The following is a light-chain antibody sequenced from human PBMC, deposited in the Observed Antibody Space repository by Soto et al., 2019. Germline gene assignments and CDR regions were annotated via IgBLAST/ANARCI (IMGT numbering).Light chain of an antibody. J-gene: IGKJ4*01. CDR2: AAS. CDR3: LQDYNYPLT. Sequence: AIQMTQSPSSLSASVGDRVTITCRASQDISNDLGWYQHKPGKAPKLLIYAASSLQSGVPSRFSGSGSGTDFTLTISSLQPEDFATYYCLQDYNYPLTFGGGTKVEIK. V-gene: IGKV1-6*01. CDR1: QDISND.